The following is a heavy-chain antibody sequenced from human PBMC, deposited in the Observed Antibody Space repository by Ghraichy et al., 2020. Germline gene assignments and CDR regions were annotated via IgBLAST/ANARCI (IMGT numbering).Heavy chain of an antibody. CDR2: INSNSGGT. D-gene: IGHD7-27*01. V-gene: IGHV1-2*04. CDR1: GYTFTDYY. Sequence: ASVKVSCKASGYTFTDYYIHWLRQAPGQGLEWMRWINSNSGGTNYAQKFQGWVTMTRDTSISTLYMELGRLRSDDTAVYYCARDQAGDKKSWDYWGQGTLVSVSS. CDR3: ARDQAGDKKSWDY. J-gene: IGHJ4*02.